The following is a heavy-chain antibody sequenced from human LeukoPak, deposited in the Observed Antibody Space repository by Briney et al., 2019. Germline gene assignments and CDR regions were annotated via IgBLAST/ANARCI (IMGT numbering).Heavy chain of an antibody. CDR2: INRRGYT. J-gene: IGHJ4*02. D-gene: IGHD2-21*02. CDR3: AKEVDCPSDCLFFHS. Sequence: GGSLRLSCAASGSTFDRFTIHWVRQTPGKGLEWVSLINRRGYTFYADSVKGRFTISRDNSRNSVFLQMNSLRPEDTALYHCAKEVDCPSDCLFFHSWGQGTLVTVSS. V-gene: IGHV3-43*01. CDR1: GSTFDRFT.